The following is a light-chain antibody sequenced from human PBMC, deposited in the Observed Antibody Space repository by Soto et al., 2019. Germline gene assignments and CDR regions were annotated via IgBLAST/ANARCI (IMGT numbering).Light chain of an antibody. CDR1: SSDVGGYNY. J-gene: IGLJ2*01. Sequence: QSALTQPASVFGSPGQSISISCTGTSSDVGGYNYVSWYQQHPGKAPKLMIYDVTNRPSGVSNRFSGSKSGSTASLTISGLQAEDEADYYCASYTSTSTLVFGGGTKVTVL. CDR3: ASYTSTSTLV. V-gene: IGLV2-14*01. CDR2: DVT.